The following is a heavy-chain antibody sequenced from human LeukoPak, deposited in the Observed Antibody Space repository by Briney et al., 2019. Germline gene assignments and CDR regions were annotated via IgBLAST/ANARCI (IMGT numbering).Heavy chain of an antibody. CDR1: GFTFNTYW. V-gene: IGHV3-74*01. J-gene: IGHJ4*02. CDR3: AKVDGTGNSVFDY. D-gene: IGHD6-19*01. CDR2: INPDGRTT. Sequence: GGSLRLSCAASGFTFNTYWMHWVRQAPGKGLVWVSRINPDGRTTNYADSVKGRFTNSRDNAKNTLYLQMNSLRVDDTATYYCAKVDGTGNSVFDYWGQGTLVPVSS.